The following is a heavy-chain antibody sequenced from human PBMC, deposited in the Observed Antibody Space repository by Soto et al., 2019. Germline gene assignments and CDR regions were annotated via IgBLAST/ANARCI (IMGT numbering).Heavy chain of an antibody. CDR1: GGSISGGGYY. Sequence: QVQLQESGPGLVKPSETLSLTCTVSGGSISGGGYYWSWIRQPPGKGLEWIVYTYASGSTYYNPSLKSRMSISVYTSKNPFSLRMTSVTAADTAVSYCARDIIPLTTDWYFAIWGRGHLVTVSS. V-gene: IGHV4-30-4*01. D-gene: IGHD4-17*01. J-gene: IGHJ2*01. CDR2: TYASGST. CDR3: ARDIIPLTTDWYFAI.